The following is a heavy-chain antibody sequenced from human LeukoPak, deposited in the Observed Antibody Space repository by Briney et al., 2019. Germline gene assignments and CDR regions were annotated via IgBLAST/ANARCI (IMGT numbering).Heavy chain of an antibody. D-gene: IGHD3-16*01. CDR3: ARADSLGESGVVDY. CDR2: TNAGNGNT. J-gene: IGHJ4*02. CDR1: GYTFTSYA. V-gene: IGHV1-3*01. Sequence: ASVKVSCKASGYTFTSYAMHWVRQAPGQRLEWMGWTNAGNGNTKYSQKFQGRVTITRDTSASTAYMELSSLRSEDTAVYYCARADSLGESGVVDYWGQGTLVTVSS.